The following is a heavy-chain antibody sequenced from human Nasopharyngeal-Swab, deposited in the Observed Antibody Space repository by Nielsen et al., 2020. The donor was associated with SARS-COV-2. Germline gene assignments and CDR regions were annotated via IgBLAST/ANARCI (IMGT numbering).Heavy chain of an antibody. J-gene: IGHJ4*02. D-gene: IGHD6-13*01. CDR1: GFTFSSYG. CDR3: ARDPAHEVYSSSWYYFEY. V-gene: IGHV3-33*01. CDR2: IWYDGSHK. Sequence: GESLKISCAASGFTFSSYGMHWVRQAPGKGLEWVAVIWYDGSHKYYADSVKGRFTISRDNSKNTPYLQMNSLRAEDTAVYYCARDPAHEVYSSSWYYFEYWGQGALVTVSS.